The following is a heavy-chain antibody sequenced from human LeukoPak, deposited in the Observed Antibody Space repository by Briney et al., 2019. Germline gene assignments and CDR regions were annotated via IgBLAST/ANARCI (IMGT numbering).Heavy chain of an antibody. V-gene: IGHV1-46*01. CDR1: GYTFTSYY. CDR2: INPSGGST. Sequence: ASVKVSCKASGYTFTSYYMHWVRQAPGQGLEWMGVINPSGGSTSYAQKFQGRVTMTRDTSTSTVYMELSSLRSEDTAVYYCARERTTVIGAFDIWGQGTMVTVSS. J-gene: IGHJ3*02. D-gene: IGHD4-17*01. CDR3: ARERTTVIGAFDI.